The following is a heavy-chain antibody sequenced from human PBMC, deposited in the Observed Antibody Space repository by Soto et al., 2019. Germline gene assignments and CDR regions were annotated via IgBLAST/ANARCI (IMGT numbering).Heavy chain of an antibody. V-gene: IGHV4-4*07. J-gene: IGHJ3*01. D-gene: IGHD4-17*01. CDR2: MYASGNT. CDR1: GGSISGYD. CDR3: ARVGRTRATVATDAFDV. Sequence: QVQLQESGPGLVKPSETLSLTCTVSGGSISGYDWSWIRQPAGNRLEWIGRMYASGNTNKNPSLKSGVTMSVDTSKNQFSLRLNSETAADTAVYYCARVGRTRATVATDAFDVWGQGTKVTVSS.